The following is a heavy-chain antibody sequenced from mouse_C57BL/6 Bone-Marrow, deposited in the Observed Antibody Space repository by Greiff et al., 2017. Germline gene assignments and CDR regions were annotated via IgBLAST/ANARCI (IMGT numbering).Heavy chain of an antibody. CDR1: GFTFSSYG. J-gene: IGHJ4*01. V-gene: IGHV5-6*01. CDR2: ISSGGSYT. CDR3: ARRGDGTMDY. Sequence: EVQVVESGGDLVKPGGSLKLSCAASGFTFSSYGMSWVSQTPDKRLEWVATISSGGSYTYYPASVKGRFPISSDNAKNTLYLKMSSRKSEDKAMYYCARRGDGTMDYWGQGTSVTVA.